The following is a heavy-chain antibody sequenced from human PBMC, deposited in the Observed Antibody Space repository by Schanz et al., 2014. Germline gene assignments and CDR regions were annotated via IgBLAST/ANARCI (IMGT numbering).Heavy chain of an antibody. CDR3: ARGGGPEDVFDI. V-gene: IGHV1-69*02. CDR2: IIPIHGIV. Sequence: QVQLVQSGAKVKKPGSSMKVSCKASGGTFSTYPINWLRQAPGQGLEWMGRIIPIHGIVNYAQRFQDRVRITADKSTSTAYMELSSLRSDDTAVYYCARGGGPEDVFDIWGQGTILTVSS. D-gene: IGHD2-15*01. CDR1: GGTFSTYP. J-gene: IGHJ3*02.